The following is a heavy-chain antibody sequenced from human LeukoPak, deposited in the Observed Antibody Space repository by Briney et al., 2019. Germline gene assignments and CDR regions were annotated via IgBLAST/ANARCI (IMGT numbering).Heavy chain of an antibody. CDR3: ARDNYYDSSGYYGTFDY. Sequence: PSETLSLTCTASGGSISSYYWSWIRQPPGKGLEWIGYIYYSGSTNYNPSLKSRVTISVDTSKNQFSLKLSSVTAADTAVYYCARDNYYDSSGYYGTFDYWGQGTLVTVSS. J-gene: IGHJ4*02. V-gene: IGHV4-59*01. CDR1: GGSISSYY. CDR2: IYYSGST. D-gene: IGHD3-22*01.